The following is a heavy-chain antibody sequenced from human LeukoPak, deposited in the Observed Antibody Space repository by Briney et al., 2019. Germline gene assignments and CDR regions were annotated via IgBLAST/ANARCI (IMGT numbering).Heavy chain of an antibody. Sequence: GGSLRLSCAASGFTFSSYSMNWVRQAPGKGLEWVSSISSSSSYIYYADSVKGRFTISRDNAKNSLYLQMNSLRAEDTAVYYCARLYSSSSLIGDYYYGMDVWGQGTTVTVSS. CDR1: GFTFSSYS. CDR2: ISSSSSYI. CDR3: ARLYSSSSLIGDYYYGMDV. D-gene: IGHD6-6*01. J-gene: IGHJ6*02. V-gene: IGHV3-21*01.